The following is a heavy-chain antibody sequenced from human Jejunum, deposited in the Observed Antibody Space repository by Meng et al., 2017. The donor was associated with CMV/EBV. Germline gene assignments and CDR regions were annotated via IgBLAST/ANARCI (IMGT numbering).Heavy chain of an antibody. CDR2: ITDTYSV. CDR3: ARRWAVAGLDY. J-gene: IGHJ4*02. CDR1: GFTFSDFH. D-gene: IGHD6-19*01. Sequence: CAASGFTFSDFHMSGVRQAPGQGLEWLSYITDTYSVSYADSLKGRFTISRDNARNSVYLQMNSLRVEDTAVYYCARRWAVAGLDYWGQGTLVTVSS. V-gene: IGHV3-11*04.